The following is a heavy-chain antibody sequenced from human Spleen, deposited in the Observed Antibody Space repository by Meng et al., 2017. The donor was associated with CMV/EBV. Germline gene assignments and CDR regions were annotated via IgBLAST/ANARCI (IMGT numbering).Heavy chain of an antibody. CDR1: GGSFSSSDS. CDR3: ARGPSGYYFDY. Sequence: RAFSGGSFSSSDSWTWLRQSPGRGLEWIGEVFHSGNTNYNPSLKSRVTISKDKSSNQFSLTLTSVTAADTAVYYCARGPSGYYFDYWGQGTLVTVSS. CDR2: VFHSGNT. D-gene: IGHD3-22*01. V-gene: IGHV4-4*02. J-gene: IGHJ4*02.